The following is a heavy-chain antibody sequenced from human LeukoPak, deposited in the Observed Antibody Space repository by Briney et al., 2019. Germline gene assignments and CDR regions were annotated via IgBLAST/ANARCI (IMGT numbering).Heavy chain of an antibody. CDR3: ARGALSYDRKPYYYYYYYMDV. Sequence: GGSLRLSCAASGFTFSSYSMNWFRQAPRKGLEWVSSISSSSSYIYYADSVKGRFTISRDNAKNSLYLQMNSLRAEDTAVYYCARGALSYDRKPYYYYYYYMDVWGKGTTVTVSS. V-gene: IGHV3-21*01. J-gene: IGHJ6*03. CDR2: ISSSSSYI. CDR1: GFTFSSYS. D-gene: IGHD3-9*01.